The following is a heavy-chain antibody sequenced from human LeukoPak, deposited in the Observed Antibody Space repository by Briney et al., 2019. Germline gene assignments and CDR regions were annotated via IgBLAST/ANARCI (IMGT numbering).Heavy chain of an antibody. Sequence: SETLSLTCTVSGGSISSYYWSWIRQPPGKGLEWIGYIYYSGSTNYNPSLKSRVTISVDTSKNQFSLKLSSVTAADTAVYYCARHRLLRFGELSGYFDYWGQGTLVTVSS. CDR2: IYYSGST. J-gene: IGHJ4*02. D-gene: IGHD3-10*01. CDR1: GGSISSYY. CDR3: ARHRLLRFGELSGYFDY. V-gene: IGHV4-59*08.